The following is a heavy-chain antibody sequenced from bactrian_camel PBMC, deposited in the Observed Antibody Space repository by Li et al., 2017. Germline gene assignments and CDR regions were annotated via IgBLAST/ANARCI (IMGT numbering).Heavy chain of an antibody. Sequence: VQLVESGGGLVQPGGSLRLSCAASGIEFSKVDMSWGRQAPGKERELVGSITSDGTTTYTDSVKGRFTISLDDAKSTVFLQMNSLKSEDTAVYYCAANVGNCYSRAPLLPSQYAYWCQGTQVTVS. D-gene: IGHD3*01. CDR3: AANVGNCYSRAPLLPSQYAY. V-gene: IGHV3S53*01. CDR1: GIEFSKVD. J-gene: IGHJ4*01. CDR2: ITSDGTT.